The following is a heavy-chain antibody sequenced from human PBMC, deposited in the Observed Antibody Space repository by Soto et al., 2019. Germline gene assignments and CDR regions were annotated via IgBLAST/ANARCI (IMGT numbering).Heavy chain of an antibody. CDR3: GKEDCWSTSCPYSYYYGMDV. V-gene: IGHV3-23*01. Sequence: GGSLRLSCAASGFTFSSYAMSWVRQAPGKGLEWVSAISGSGGSTYYADSVKGRFTISRDNSKNTLYLQMNSLRAEDTAIYYCGKEDCWSTSCPYSYYYGMDVWGQGXTVPGCS. CDR1: GFTFSSYA. D-gene: IGHD2-2*01. CDR2: ISGSGGST. J-gene: IGHJ6*02.